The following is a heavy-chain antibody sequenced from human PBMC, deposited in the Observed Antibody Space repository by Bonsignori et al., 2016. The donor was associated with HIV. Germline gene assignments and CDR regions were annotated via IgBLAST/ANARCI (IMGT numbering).Heavy chain of an antibody. CDR1: GAPFEDFK. CDR3: TRAIDYVDAFDI. D-gene: IGHD4-17*01. CDR2: SNPTSGVK. V-gene: IGHV3-48*01. Sequence: QLAESGGGLEQPGGSLRLSCAASGAPFEDFKPKPRIRQAPGKGLEWVSYSNPTSGVKFYADSVKGRFTISRDNAKNSMDLQMNNLRAEDTAMYYCTRAIDYVDAFDIWGQGTMVTVSS. J-gene: IGHJ3*02.